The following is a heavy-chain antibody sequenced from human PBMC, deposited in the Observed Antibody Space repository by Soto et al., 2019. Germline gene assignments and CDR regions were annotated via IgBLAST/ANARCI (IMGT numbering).Heavy chain of an antibody. D-gene: IGHD3-22*01. J-gene: IGHJ1*01. CDR1: CGSISSYY. V-gene: IGHV4-59*01. CDR3: ASAATYYYDSSGYFQH. CDR2: IYYSGST. Sequence: TVSCGSISSYYWSWIRQPPGKGLEWIGYIYYSGSTNYNPSLKSRVTISVGTSKNQFSLKLSPVTAADTAVYYCASAATYYYDSSGYFQHWGQGTLVTVSS.